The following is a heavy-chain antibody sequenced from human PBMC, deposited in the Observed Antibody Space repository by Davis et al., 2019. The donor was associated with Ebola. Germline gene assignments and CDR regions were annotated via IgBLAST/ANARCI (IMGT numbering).Heavy chain of an antibody. CDR1: GFTFSDYF. CDR3: ATGVPNNDWQHQFDY. V-gene: IGHV3-11*04. Sequence: PGGSLRLSCAASGFTFSDYFMSWIRQAPGKGLEWVSYISSSGSTIYDSDSVRGRFAISRDNAKNTLYLQMNSLRPEDTAVYYCATGVPNNDWQHQFDYWGQGTLVTVSS. D-gene: IGHD3-9*01. J-gene: IGHJ4*02. CDR2: ISSSGSTI.